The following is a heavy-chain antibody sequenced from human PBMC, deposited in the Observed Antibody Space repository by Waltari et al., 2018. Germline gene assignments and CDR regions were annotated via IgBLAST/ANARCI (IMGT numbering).Heavy chain of an antibody. V-gene: IGHV1-2*06. D-gene: IGHD7-27*01. J-gene: IGHJ6*03. Sequence: QVQLVQSGAEVKKPGASVKVSCKAAGDTFTGYYMHWVRQAPGQGLEWMGRINPNSGGTNYAQKFQGRVTMTRDTSISTAYMELSRLRSDDTAVYYCARELTGGGYYYMDVWGKGTTVTVSS. CDR1: GDTFTGYY. CDR2: INPNSGGT. CDR3: ARELTGGGYYYMDV.